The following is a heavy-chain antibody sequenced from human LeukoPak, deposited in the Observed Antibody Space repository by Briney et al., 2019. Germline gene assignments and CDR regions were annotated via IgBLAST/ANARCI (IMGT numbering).Heavy chain of an antibody. CDR3: ARHRAEMATITDDAFDL. D-gene: IGHD5-24*01. Sequence: SETLSLTCTVSGTSISSYSWSWIRRPPGRGLEWIGYIYTSGSTHYNPSLKSRVTMSLDTSKNHFSLRLSSVTAADTAVYYCARHRAEMATITDDAFDLWGQGTLVIVSS. J-gene: IGHJ3*01. CDR1: GTSISSYS. V-gene: IGHV4-4*09. CDR2: IYTSGST.